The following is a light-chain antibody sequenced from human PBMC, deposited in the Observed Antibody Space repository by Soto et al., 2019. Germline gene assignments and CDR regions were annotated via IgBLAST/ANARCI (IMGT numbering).Light chain of an antibody. CDR3: QQRSNLPLT. CDR1: QSVSSY. J-gene: IGKJ4*01. CDR2: DTF. Sequence: EIVLTQSPATLSLSPGERATLSCRASQSVSSYLTWYQQKPGQAPRLLIYDTFNRATGIPARFSCSGSGTDFTLTISSLEPEDFAVYYCQQRSNLPLTFGGGTKVEIK. V-gene: IGKV3-11*01.